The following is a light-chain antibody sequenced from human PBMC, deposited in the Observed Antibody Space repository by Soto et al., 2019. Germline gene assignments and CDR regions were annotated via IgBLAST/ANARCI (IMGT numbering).Light chain of an antibody. J-gene: IGLJ2*01. CDR2: RNN. CDR3: AAWDDSLRGVV. V-gene: IGLV1-47*01. CDR1: SSNIGSNY. Sequence: QSVLTQPPSASGTPGQRVTISCSGSSSNIGSNYVYWYQQLPGTAPKLLIYRNNPRPSGVPDRFSGSKSGTSASLAISGLRSEDEADYYCAAWDDSLRGVVFGGGTKLTVL.